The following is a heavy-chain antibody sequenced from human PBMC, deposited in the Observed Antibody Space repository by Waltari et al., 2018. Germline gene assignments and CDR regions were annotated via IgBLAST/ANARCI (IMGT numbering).Heavy chain of an antibody. V-gene: IGHV4-59*12. Sequence: QVQLQESGPGLVKPSETLSLTCAVSGGSLSGYYCTWTRQAPGKGLEWIGYIYASSGTNSYNPSLKSRVTISIDTSKNHFSLKMSSVTAADTAVYYCARRGSALGLDYWGQGVLVTVSS. CDR3: ARRGSALGLDY. CDR1: GGSLSGYY. J-gene: IGHJ4*02. D-gene: IGHD6-25*01. CDR2: IYASSGTN.